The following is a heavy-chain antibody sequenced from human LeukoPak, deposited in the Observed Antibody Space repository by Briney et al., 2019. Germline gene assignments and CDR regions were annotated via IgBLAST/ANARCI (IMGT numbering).Heavy chain of an antibody. V-gene: IGHV4-59*01. CDR3: AREYYYDNSGYYLYYFDY. D-gene: IGHD3-22*01. CDR1: GGSISSYY. CDR2: IYYSGST. Sequence: SETLSPTCTVSGGSISSYYWSWIRQPPGKGLEWIGYIYYSGSTNYNPSLKSRVTISVDTSKNQFSLKLSSVTAADTAVYYCAREYYYDNSGYYLYYFDYWGQGTLVTVSS. J-gene: IGHJ4*02.